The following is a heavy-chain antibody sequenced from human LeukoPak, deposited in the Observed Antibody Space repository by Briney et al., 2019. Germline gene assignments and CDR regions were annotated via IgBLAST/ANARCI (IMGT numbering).Heavy chain of an antibody. J-gene: IGHJ4*02. Sequence: KSGGSLRLSCAACGLTFSYAWMSWVRQAPGKGLEWVGRIKTKSDGETRDYAAPVKGRFSISRDESKNTLYLQMFSLKIEDSAVYYCTTSGRGRSTDYWGQGTLVTVSS. CDR2: IKTKSDGETR. CDR1: GLTFSYAW. CDR3: TTSGRGRSTDY. V-gene: IGHV3-15*01. D-gene: IGHD2-2*01.